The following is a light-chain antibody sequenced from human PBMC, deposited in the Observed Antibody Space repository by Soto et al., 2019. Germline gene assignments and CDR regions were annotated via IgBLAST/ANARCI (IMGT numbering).Light chain of an antibody. CDR1: QSVSTY. Sequence: EIVLTQSPATLSLSPGERATLSCRAIQSVSTYLAWYQQRPGQAPRLLIYDASYRATDIPPRFSGSGPGTDFTLTISSLEPEDFAVYYCQQRRSWPPTITFGQGTRLEIK. CDR2: DAS. CDR3: QQRRSWPPTIT. V-gene: IGKV3-11*01. J-gene: IGKJ5*01.